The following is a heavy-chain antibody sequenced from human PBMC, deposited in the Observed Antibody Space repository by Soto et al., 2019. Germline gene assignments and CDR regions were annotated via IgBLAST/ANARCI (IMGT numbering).Heavy chain of an antibody. Sequence: EVQLVESGGGLVQPGGSLRLSCAASGFTVSSNYMSWVRQAPGKGLEWVSVIYSGGSTYYADSVKGRFTISRHNSKNTLYLQMNSLRAEDTAVYYCARNAMVRGVVEFDPWGQGTLVTVSS. J-gene: IGHJ5*02. CDR2: IYSGGST. CDR3: ARNAMVRGVVEFDP. D-gene: IGHD3-10*01. V-gene: IGHV3-53*04. CDR1: GFTVSSNY.